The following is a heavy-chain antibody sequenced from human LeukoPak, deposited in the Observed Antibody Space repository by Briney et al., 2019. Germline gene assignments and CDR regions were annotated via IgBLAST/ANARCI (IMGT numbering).Heavy chain of an antibody. CDR3: ARFTSSSWYYFDY. V-gene: IGHV3-30-3*01. D-gene: IGHD6-13*01. CDR2: ISYDGSNK. CDR1: GFTFSSYA. J-gene: IGHJ4*02. Sequence: GGSLRLSCAASGFTFSSYAMHWVRQAPGKGLEWVAVISYDGSNKYYADSVKGRFTISRDNSKNTLYLQMNSLRAEDTAVYYCARFTSSSWYYFDYWGQGTLVTVSS.